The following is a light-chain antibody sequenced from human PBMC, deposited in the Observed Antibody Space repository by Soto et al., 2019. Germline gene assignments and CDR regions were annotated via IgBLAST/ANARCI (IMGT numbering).Light chain of an antibody. CDR1: QSVSSSY. Sequence: EIVLTQSPGTLSLSPGERATLSCRASQSVSSSYLAWYQHKSGQAPRLLIYGASNRATGFPARFSGSGSGTDFTLTISSLEPEDFAVYYCQQRSNWPPLTFGGGTKVDIK. CDR3: QQRSNWPPLT. CDR2: GAS. J-gene: IGKJ4*01. V-gene: IGKV3D-20*02.